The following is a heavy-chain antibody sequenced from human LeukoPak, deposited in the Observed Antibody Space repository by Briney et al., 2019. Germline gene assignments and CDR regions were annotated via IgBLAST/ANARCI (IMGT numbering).Heavy chain of an antibody. CDR2: ISHSGGT. V-gene: IGHV4-34*01. J-gene: IGHJ3*02. CDR1: GGSFSGYY. CDR3: ARRVPRTSKGFFAFDI. D-gene: IGHD2-15*01. Sequence: SETLSLTCAVYGGSFSGYYWSWIRQPPGKGLEWIGEISHSGGTNNNPSLKGRVAISLDISKNQFSLSLGSVTAADTAVYYCARRVPRTSKGFFAFDIWGQGTMVIVSS.